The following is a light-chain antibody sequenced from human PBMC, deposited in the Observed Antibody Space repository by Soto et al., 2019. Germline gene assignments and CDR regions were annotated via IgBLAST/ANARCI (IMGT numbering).Light chain of an antibody. CDR2: DVS. J-gene: IGLJ2*01. CDR1: SSDVGGYNY. CDR3: SSYTRSSTPAV. Sequence: QSALTQPASVSGSPGQSITISCTGTSSDVGGYNYVSWYQQHPGKAPKLMIYDVSNRPSGVSNRFSGSKSGNTASLTISGLQAEDEADYYCSSYTRSSTPAVFGGGTQL. V-gene: IGLV2-14*01.